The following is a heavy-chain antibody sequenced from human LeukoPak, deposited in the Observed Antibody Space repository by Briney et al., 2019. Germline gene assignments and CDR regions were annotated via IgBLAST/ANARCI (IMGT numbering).Heavy chain of an antibody. Sequence: GGSLRLSCAASGFTFISYDMHWFRQATGKGLEWVSAISTAGDTYYPGSVKGRFTISRENAKISLYLQMNSLRAGDTAVYYCGRGGVSGWWKKNYSFGMDVWGQGTTVTVSS. D-gene: IGHD6-19*01. V-gene: IGHV3-13*01. CDR3: GRGGVSGWWKKNYSFGMDV. J-gene: IGHJ6*02. CDR1: GFTFISYD. CDR2: ISTAGDT.